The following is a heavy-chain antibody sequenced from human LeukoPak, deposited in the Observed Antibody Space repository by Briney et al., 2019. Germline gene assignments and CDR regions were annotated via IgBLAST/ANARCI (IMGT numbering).Heavy chain of an antibody. Sequence: ASVKVSCKASGYTFTGYYMHWVRQAPGQGLEWMGWINPSSGGTNYAQKFQGRVTMTRDTSISTAYMELSRLRSDDTAVYYCARVKGVIIPGERNNWFDPWGQGTLVTVSS. J-gene: IGHJ5*02. D-gene: IGHD3-3*01. CDR1: GYTFTGYY. V-gene: IGHV1-2*02. CDR2: INPSSGGT. CDR3: ARVKGVIIPGERNNWFDP.